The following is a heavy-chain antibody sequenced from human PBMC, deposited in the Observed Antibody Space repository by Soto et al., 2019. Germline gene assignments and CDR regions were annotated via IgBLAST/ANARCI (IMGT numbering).Heavy chain of an antibody. CDR2: INPYNGNT. CDR3: TRTKHGDCFDT. V-gene: IGHV1-18*01. CDR1: GYTFTNNG. J-gene: IGHJ5*02. Sequence: QVQLVQSGGEVKKPGASVKVSCKTSGYTFTNNGISWVRQAPGQGLEWMGWINPYNGNTNYAQNLQGRLTMTTDTSTTTAYMELRSLTSDDTALYYCTRTKHGDCFDTWGQGTLVIVSS. D-gene: IGHD3-10*01.